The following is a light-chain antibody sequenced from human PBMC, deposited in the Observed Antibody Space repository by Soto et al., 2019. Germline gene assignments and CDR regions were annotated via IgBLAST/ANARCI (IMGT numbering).Light chain of an antibody. CDR2: EVS. J-gene: IGKJ1*01. Sequence: EIIMTQSPATLPLSPGERATLSCRASERLTGNLAWYQHKPGQAPRLLIYEVSTRATYIPARFSGRGSRTEFTLTISSLQSEDSAVYFCQQYQDWPRTVGQGTKV. CDR1: ERLTGN. CDR3: QQYQDWPRT. V-gene: IGKV3-15*01.